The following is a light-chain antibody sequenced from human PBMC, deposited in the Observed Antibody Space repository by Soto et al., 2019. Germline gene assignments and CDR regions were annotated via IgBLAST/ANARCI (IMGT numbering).Light chain of an antibody. V-gene: IGKV1-9*01. CDR1: QGISSF. Sequence: DIQLTQSPSFLSASVGDRVTITCRASQGISSFLAWYQQKPGKAPKLQISAASTLQSGVPSRFSGSGSGTEFTLTISSLQPEDFATYYCQQLNSHPPTFGQGTKLEIK. CDR3: QQLNSHPPT. J-gene: IGKJ2*01. CDR2: AAS.